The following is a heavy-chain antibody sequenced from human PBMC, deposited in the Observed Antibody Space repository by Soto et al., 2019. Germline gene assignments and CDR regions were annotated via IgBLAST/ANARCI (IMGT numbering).Heavy chain of an antibody. CDR3: AKGAIFGVVIIRSLFDY. CDR1: GFTFSGYA. CDR2: ISGSGGST. Sequence: GGSLRLSCAASGFTFSGYAMSWVRQAPGKGLEWVSAISGSGGSTYYADSVKGRFTISRDNSKNTLYLQMNSLRAEDTAVYYCAKGAIFGVVIIRSLFDYWGQGTLVTVSS. V-gene: IGHV3-23*01. D-gene: IGHD3-3*01. J-gene: IGHJ4*02.